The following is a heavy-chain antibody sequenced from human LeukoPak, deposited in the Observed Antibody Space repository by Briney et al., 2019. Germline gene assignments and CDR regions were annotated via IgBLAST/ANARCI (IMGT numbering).Heavy chain of an antibody. CDR3: ARGVEPLAANTLAY. D-gene: IGHD1-14*01. CDR1: GFTVITND. J-gene: IGHJ4*02. Sequence: GGSLRLSCAASGFTVITNDMTWVRQAPGKGLEWVSVLYSDGNTKYADSVQGQFTISRDNSKNTRHLEMNSLSPDDTAVYYCARGVEPLAANTLAYWGQGTLVTVSS. V-gene: IGHV3-53*01. CDR2: LYSDGNT.